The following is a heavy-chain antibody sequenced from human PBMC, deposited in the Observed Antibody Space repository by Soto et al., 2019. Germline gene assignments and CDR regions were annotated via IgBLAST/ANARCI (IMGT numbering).Heavy chain of an antibody. CDR2: ISPSGSP. Sequence: TLSLTCSVSGGSVNSGGYSWSWIRQPPGKGLEWIGFISPSGSPAYNPSLKSRVTISVDRSNNQISLELSSVTAADTAVYYCARGVLAWGPGTLVTVSS. V-gene: IGHV4-30-2*01. CDR1: GGSVNSGGYS. D-gene: IGHD2-8*01. J-gene: IGHJ5*02. CDR3: ARGVLA.